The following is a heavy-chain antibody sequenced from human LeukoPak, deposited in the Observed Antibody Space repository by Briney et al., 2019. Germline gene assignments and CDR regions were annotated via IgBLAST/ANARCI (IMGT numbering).Heavy chain of an antibody. J-gene: IGHJ3*02. CDR3: AGRLRYFDQGAFDI. V-gene: IGHV1-69*06. CDR2: IIPIFGTA. D-gene: IGHD3-9*01. CDR1: GGTFISYA. Sequence: ASVKVSCKASGGTFISYAISGVRQAPGQGLEWMGGIIPIFGTANYAQKFQGRVTVTADKSTSTAYMELSSLRSEDTAVYYCAGRLRYFDQGAFDIWGQGTMVTVSS.